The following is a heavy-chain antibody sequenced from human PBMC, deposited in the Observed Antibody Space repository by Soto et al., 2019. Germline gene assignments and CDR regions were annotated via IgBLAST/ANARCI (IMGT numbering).Heavy chain of an antibody. CDR1: GYSFAGYW. D-gene: IGHD6-6*01. CDR2: IYPGDSDT. V-gene: IGHV5-51*01. Sequence: GESLKISCQGSGYSFAGYWIGWVRQMRGKDLEWMGIIYPGDSDTRYSPSFQGQVTISADKSLRTAYLQWTSLKASDTALYYCARTRSFTLGFYYDGMDVWGQGTTVTV. CDR3: ARTRSFTLGFYYDGMDV. J-gene: IGHJ6*02.